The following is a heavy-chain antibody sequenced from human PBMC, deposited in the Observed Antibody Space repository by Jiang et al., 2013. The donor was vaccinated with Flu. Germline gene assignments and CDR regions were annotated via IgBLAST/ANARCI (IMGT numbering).Heavy chain of an antibody. CDR3: ARVLAARGRTLGRNWFDP. CDR2: INHSGST. V-gene: IGHV4-34*01. Sequence: LLKPSETLSLTCAVYGGSFSGYYWSWIRQPPGKGLEWIGEINHSGSTNYNPSLKSRVTISVDTSKNQFSLKLSSVTAADTAVYYCARVLAARGRTLGRNWFDPWGQGNPGHRLL. D-gene: IGHD6-6*01. J-gene: IGHJ5*02. CDR1: GGSFSGYY.